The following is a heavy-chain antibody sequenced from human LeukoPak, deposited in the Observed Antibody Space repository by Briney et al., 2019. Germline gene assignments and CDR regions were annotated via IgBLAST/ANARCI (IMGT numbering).Heavy chain of an antibody. CDR3: ASPTPGIAAAGRWYYFDY. J-gene: IGHJ4*02. D-gene: IGHD6-13*01. V-gene: IGHV1-69*04. CDR1: GGTFSSYA. CDR2: ITPILGIA. Sequence: SVKVSCKASGGTFSSYAISWVRQAPGEGLEWMGRITPILGIANYAQKFQGRVTITADKSTSTAYMELSSLRSEDTAVYYCASPTPGIAAAGRWYYFDYWGQGTLVTVSS.